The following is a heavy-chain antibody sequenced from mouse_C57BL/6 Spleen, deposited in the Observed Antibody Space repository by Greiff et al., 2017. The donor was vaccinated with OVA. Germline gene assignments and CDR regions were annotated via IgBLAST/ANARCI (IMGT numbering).Heavy chain of an antibody. CDR3: ARELLRLPFAY. CDR2: INPNNGGT. J-gene: IGHJ3*01. Sequence: VQLKESGPELVKPGASVKMSCKASGYTFTDYNMHWVKQSHGKSLEWIGYINPNNGGTSYNQKFKGKATLTVNKSSSTAYMELRSLTSEDSAVYYCARELLRLPFAYWGQGTLVTVSA. CDR1: GYTFTDYN. D-gene: IGHD1-2*01. V-gene: IGHV1-22*01.